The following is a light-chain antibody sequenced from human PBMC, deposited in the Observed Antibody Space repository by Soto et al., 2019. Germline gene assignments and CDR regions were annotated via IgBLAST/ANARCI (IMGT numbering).Light chain of an antibody. Sequence: DIVLTQSPGTLSLSPGEGATLSCRASQSVSSNYLSWFQQKPGQAPRLLIYGASNRAAGIPDRFGGSGSGTDFTLTISRLETEDFAVYYCQQYGSSPLTFGPGTKVDTK. CDR2: GAS. V-gene: IGKV3-20*01. CDR3: QQYGSSPLT. J-gene: IGKJ3*01. CDR1: QSVSSNY.